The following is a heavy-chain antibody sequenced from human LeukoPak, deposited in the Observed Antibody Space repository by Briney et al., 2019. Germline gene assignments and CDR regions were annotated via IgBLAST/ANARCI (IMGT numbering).Heavy chain of an antibody. CDR3: ARGGKTIRFLAVHYMDV. V-gene: IGHV4-59*12. D-gene: IGHD3-3*01. CDR1: GGSISSYY. J-gene: IGHJ6*03. Sequence: SETLSLTCSVSGGSISSYYWSWIRQPPGKGLEWIGYNSGRTSYNPSLKSRVTISVDTSKNQFSLQLNSVTPEDTAVYYCARGGKTIRFLAVHYMDVWGKGTTVIVS. CDR2: NSGRT.